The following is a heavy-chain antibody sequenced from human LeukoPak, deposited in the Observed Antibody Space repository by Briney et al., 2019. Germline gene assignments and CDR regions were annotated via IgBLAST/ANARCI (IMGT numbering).Heavy chain of an antibody. CDR1: GFAVSSNY. Sequence: PGGSLRLSCAASGFAVSSNYMSWVRQAPGKGLEWVSVIYSGGSTYYADSVKGRCTISRDNSKNTLDFQMNSLRAEDTAVYYCARVKWELLRRYFDYWGQGTLVTVSS. D-gene: IGHD1-26*01. CDR3: ARVKWELLRRYFDY. J-gene: IGHJ4*02. CDR2: IYSGGST. V-gene: IGHV3-66*01.